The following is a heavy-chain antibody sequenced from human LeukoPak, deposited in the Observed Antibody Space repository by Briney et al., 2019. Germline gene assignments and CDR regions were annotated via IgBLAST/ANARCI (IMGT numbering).Heavy chain of an antibody. J-gene: IGHJ4*02. CDR3: TRTNPQLGRRDFFDL. D-gene: IGHD6-6*01. CDR1: GGSISGYY. CDR2: FYNSGST. Sequence: KPSETLSLTCTVSGGSISGYYWSWIRQPAGKGLEWIGRFYNSGSTKYNPSLKSRVTMSIDTSKNEFYLKLTSVTAADTAVYYCTRTNPQLGRRDFFDLWGQGTLVIVSS. V-gene: IGHV4-4*07.